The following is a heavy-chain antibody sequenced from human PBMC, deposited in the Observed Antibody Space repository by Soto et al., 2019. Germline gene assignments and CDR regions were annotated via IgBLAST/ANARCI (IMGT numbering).Heavy chain of an antibody. CDR3: ARLGYSGSYLGGTTEEDVMGY. CDR1: GGSIRSSSYYY. Sequence: PSETLSLTCTVSGGSIRSSSYYYWAWIRQPPGKGLKWIGSINYSGSTYYNPSLKSRVTISVDTSKNQFSLKLSSVTAADTAVYYCARLGYSGSYLGGTTEEDVMGYWGQGTPVTVSS. V-gene: IGHV4-39*01. J-gene: IGHJ4*02. CDR2: INYSGST. D-gene: IGHD1-26*01.